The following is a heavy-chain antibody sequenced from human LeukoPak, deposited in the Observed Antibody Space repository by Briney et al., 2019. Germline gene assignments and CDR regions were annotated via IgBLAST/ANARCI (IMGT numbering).Heavy chain of an antibody. CDR2: ISGSGSIT. Sequence: GGSLRLSCVASGFSFSSYAMSWVRQAPGKGLEWVSGISGSGSITYYADSVRGRFTISRDNSKNTLNLQMNSLRADDTAVYYCAKGVLRRLGIYWYFDLWGRGTLGSVSS. CDR1: GFSFSSYA. J-gene: IGHJ2*01. V-gene: IGHV3-23*01. D-gene: IGHD7-27*01. CDR3: AKGVLRRLGIYWYFDL.